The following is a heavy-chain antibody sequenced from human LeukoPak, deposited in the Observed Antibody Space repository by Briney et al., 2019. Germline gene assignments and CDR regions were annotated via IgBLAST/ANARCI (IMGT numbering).Heavy chain of an antibody. D-gene: IGHD3-22*01. CDR2: IIPIFGTA. J-gene: IGHJ3*02. CDR1: GGTFSSYA. Sequence: SVKVSCKASGGTFSSYAISWVRQAPGQGLEWMGEIIPIFGTANYAQKFQGRVTITADESTSTAYMELSSLRSEDTAVYYCAREDPNYYDSSGYGPYAFDIWGQGTMVTVSS. V-gene: IGHV1-69*01. CDR3: AREDPNYYDSSGYGPYAFDI.